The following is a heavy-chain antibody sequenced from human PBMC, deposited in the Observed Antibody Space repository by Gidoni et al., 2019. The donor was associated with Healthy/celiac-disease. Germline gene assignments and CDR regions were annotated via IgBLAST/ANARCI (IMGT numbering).Heavy chain of an antibody. Sequence: QVQLVQSGAEVKKPGSSVKVSSKASGGTFSSYATSWVRKAPGQGLEWMGGIIPIFGTANYAKKFQGRVTITADESTSTAYMELSSLRSEDTAVYYCAREICSSTSCYPSYYYYYGMDVWGKGTTVTVSS. CDR2: IIPIFGTA. J-gene: IGHJ6*04. CDR3: AREICSSTSCYPSYYYYYGMDV. CDR1: GGTFSSYA. V-gene: IGHV1-69*01. D-gene: IGHD2-2*01.